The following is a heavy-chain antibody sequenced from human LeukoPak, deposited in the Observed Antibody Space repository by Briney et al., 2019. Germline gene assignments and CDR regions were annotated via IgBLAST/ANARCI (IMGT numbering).Heavy chain of an antibody. D-gene: IGHD6-13*01. CDR2: FDPEDGET. J-gene: IGHJ6*02. CDR1: GYTLTELS. CDR3: ATSVAGTLWSYYYYGMDV. V-gene: IGHV1-24*01. Sequence: ASVKVSCKVSGYTLTELSMHWVRQAPGKGLEWMGGFDPEDGETIYAQKFQGRVTMTEDTSTDTAYMELSSLRSEDTAVYYCATSVAGTLWSYYYYGMDVWGQGTTVTVSS.